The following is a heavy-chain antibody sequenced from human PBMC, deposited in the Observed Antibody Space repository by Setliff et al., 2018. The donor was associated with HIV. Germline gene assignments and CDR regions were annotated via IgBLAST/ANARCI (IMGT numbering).Heavy chain of an antibody. CDR3: ARGHCSGTNCYGVDYYGMDV. V-gene: IGHV4-4*02. Sequence: SETLSLTCAVSGGSISSDNWWTWVRQPPGKGLEWIGEIYHSEYTNYNASLKSRVSMSVDESKNQFSLKLTSVTAADTAVYYCARGHCSGTNCYGVDYYGMDVWGQGTTVTVSS. J-gene: IGHJ6*02. CDR1: GGSISSDNW. CDR2: IYHSEYT. D-gene: IGHD2-2*01.